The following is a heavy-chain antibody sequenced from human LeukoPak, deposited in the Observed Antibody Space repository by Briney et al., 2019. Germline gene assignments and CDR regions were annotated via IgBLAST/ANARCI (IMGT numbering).Heavy chain of an antibody. Sequence: GVSLRLSCAASGFTVSSNYMSWVRQAPGKGLEWVSIVYSGGSTYYADSVRGRFTISRDNSKNTMYLQMNSLRAEDTAVYYCARVDSNYYYYMDVWGKGTTVTISS. CDR3: ARVDSNYYYYMDV. J-gene: IGHJ6*03. CDR2: VYSGGST. V-gene: IGHV3-66*01. CDR1: GFTVSSNY.